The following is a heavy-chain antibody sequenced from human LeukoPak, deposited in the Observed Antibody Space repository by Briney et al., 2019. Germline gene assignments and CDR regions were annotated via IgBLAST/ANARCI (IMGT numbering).Heavy chain of an antibody. CDR3: VVGDFDY. V-gene: IGHV4-38-2*02. D-gene: IGHD4-17*01. J-gene: IGHJ4*02. Sequence: SETLSLTCTVSGCSISSGYYWGWIRQPPGKGLEWVGSIYHSGNTYYNPSLKSRVTISVDTSKNQFSLKLSSVTAADTAVYYCVVGDFDYWGQGTLVTVSS. CDR2: IYHSGNT. CDR1: GCSISSGYY.